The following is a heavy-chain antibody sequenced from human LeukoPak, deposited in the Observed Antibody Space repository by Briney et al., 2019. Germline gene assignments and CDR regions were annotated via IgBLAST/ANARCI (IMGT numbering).Heavy chain of an antibody. CDR2: MNPNSGNT. CDR1: GYTFTSYD. V-gene: IGHV1-8*01. J-gene: IGHJ4*02. Sequence: GASVKVSCKASGYTFTSYDINWERQATGQGLEWMGWMNPNSGNTSYAQKFQVRVTMTRNTSISTAYMELSSLRSEDTAVYYCARGHDYSNQFDYWGQGTLVTVSS. D-gene: IGHD4-11*01. CDR3: ARGHDYSNQFDY.